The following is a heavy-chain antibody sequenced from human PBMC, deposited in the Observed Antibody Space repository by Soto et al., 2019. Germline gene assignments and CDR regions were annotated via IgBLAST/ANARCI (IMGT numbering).Heavy chain of an antibody. J-gene: IGHJ4*02. CDR1: GVSVNSGNYY. CDR2: IYYSGST. V-gene: IGHV4-61*01. Sequence: SETLSLTCTVSGVSVNSGNYYWSWIRQPPGKGLEWIGYIYYSGSTNYNPSLKSRVTISVDTSKNQFSLKLTSVTAADTAVYYCARDKITGLFDYWGQGTLVTVSS. D-gene: IGHD2-8*02. CDR3: ARDKITGLFDY.